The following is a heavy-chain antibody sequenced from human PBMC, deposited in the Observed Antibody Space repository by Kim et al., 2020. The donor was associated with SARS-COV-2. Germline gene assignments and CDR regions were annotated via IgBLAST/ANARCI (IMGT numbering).Heavy chain of an antibody. Sequence: DGSYTNYADSVRGRFTIARDNAKNTLYLQMNSLTVEDTGVYFCTNLTGGSWGQGTLVTVTS. CDR2: DGSYT. J-gene: IGHJ4*02. V-gene: IGHV3-74*01. CDR3: TNLTGGS. D-gene: IGHD1-7*01.